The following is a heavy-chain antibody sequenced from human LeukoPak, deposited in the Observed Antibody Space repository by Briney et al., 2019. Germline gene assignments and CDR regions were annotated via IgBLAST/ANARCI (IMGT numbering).Heavy chain of an antibody. CDR3: ARVGDYYYDSSGYGMDV. CDR2: INHSGST. J-gene: IGHJ6*02. V-gene: IGHV4-34*01. CDR1: GGSFSGYY. Sequence: SETLSLTCVVYGGSFSGYYWSWIRQPPGKGLEWIGEINHSGSTNYNPSLKSRVTISVDTSKNQFSLQLNSVTPEDTAVYYCARVGDYYYDSSGYGMDVWGQGTTVTVSS. D-gene: IGHD3-22*01.